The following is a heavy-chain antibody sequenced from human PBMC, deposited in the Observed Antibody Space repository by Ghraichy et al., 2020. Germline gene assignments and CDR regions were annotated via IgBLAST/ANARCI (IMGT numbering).Heavy chain of an antibody. CDR2: ISSSSSTI. D-gene: IGHD3-9*01. CDR1: GFTFSSYS. CDR3: ARSSSSRSFDWLPVLDY. V-gene: IGHV3-48*01. J-gene: IGHJ4*02. Sequence: GGSLRLSCAASGFTFSSYSMNWVRQAPGKGLEWVSYISSSSSTIYYADSVKGRFTISRDNAKNTLYLQMNSLRVEDTAVYYCARSSSSRSFDWLPVLDYWGQGTLVTVSS.